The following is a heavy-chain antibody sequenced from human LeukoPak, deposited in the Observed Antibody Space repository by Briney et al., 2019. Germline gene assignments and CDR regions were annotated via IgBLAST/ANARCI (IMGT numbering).Heavy chain of an antibody. CDR3: ARGVYALGY. V-gene: IGHV3-30-3*01. D-gene: IGHD2-2*01. CDR1: GFTFTNYP. J-gene: IGHJ4*02. Sequence: YPGGSLRLSCEASGFTFTNYPMFWVRLAPTKGLEWVSSISYDGTKQNYTDSVKGRFTISRDNSKNMLFLQMNSLRPEDTAVYYCARGVYALGYWGQGTLVIVSS. CDR2: ISYDGTKQ.